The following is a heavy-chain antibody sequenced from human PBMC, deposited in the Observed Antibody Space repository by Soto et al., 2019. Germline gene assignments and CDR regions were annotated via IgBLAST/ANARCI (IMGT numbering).Heavy chain of an antibody. D-gene: IGHD2-2*01. J-gene: IGHJ6*02. CDR2: ISYDGSNK. Sequence: PGGSLRLSCAASGFTFSSYAMHWVRQAPGKGLEWVAVISYDGSNKYYADSVKGRFTISRDNSKNTLYLQMNSLRAEDTAVYYCLSVGVFVVVVPAATPDGMDVWGQGTTVTVSS. CDR3: LSVGVFVVVVPAATPDGMDV. CDR1: GFTFSSYA. V-gene: IGHV3-30-3*01.